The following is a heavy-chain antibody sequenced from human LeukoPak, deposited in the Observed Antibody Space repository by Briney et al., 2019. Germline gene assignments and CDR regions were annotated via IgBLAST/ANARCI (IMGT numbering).Heavy chain of an antibody. CDR2: INHSGST. CDR1: GGSFSGYY. CDR3: ARVFATGTLYYFDY. Sequence: KPSETLSLTCAVYGGSFSGYYWSWIRQPPGKGLEWIGEINHSGSTNYNPSLKSRVTISVDTSKNQFSLKLSSVTAADTAVYYCARVFATGTLYYFDYWGQGTLVTVSS. V-gene: IGHV4-34*01. D-gene: IGHD1-7*01. J-gene: IGHJ4*02.